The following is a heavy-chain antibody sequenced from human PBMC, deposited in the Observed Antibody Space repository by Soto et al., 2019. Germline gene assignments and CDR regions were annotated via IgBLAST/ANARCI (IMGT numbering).Heavy chain of an antibody. CDR3: ARGYYYYYMDV. V-gene: IGHV3-7*04. J-gene: IGHJ6*03. CDR2: IKQDGSEK. CDR1: GFTFSSYW. Sequence: EVQLVESGGGLVQPGGSLRLSCAASGFTFSSYWMSWVRQAPGKGLEWVAIIKQDGSEKYYVDSVKGRFTISRDNAKNSLYLQMNSLRAEDTAVYYCARGYYYYYMDVWGKGTTVTVSS.